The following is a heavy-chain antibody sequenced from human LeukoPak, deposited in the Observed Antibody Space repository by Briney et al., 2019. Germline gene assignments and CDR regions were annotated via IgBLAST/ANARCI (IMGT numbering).Heavy chain of an antibody. CDR3: STTYYYDSSEGY. CDR2: IKSKTDGGTT. D-gene: IGHD3-22*01. Sequence: PGGSLRLSCAASGFTFSNAWMNWVRQAPGKGLEWVGRIKSKTDGGTTDYAAPVRGRFTISRDDSKNTLYLQMNSLKTEDTAVYYCSTTYYYDSSEGYRGQGTLVTVSS. V-gene: IGHV3-15*07. J-gene: IGHJ4*02. CDR1: GFTFSNAW.